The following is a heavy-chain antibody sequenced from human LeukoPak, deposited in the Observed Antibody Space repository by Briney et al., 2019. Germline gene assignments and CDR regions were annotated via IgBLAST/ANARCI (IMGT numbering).Heavy chain of an antibody. J-gene: IGHJ6*02. D-gene: IGHD3-10*01. CDR3: ARVYGSGTHYNPTYYYGMDV. V-gene: IGHV1-2*02. CDR1: GYTFTGYY. CDR2: INPNSGGT. Sequence: ASVKVSCKASGYTFTGYYMHWVRQAPGQGLEWMGWINPNSGGTNYAQKFQGRVTMTRDTSISTAYMELSRLRSDDTAVYYCARVYGSGTHYNPTYYYGMDVWGQGTTVAVSS.